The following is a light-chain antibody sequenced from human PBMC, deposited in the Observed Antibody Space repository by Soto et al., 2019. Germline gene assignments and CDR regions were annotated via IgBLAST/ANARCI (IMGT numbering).Light chain of an antibody. J-gene: IGKJ5*01. Sequence: DIQMTQSPSFMSESXGDRVTITXXASQSISSYLNWYQQKPGKAPKLLIYAASSLQSGVPSRFSGSGSGTDFTLTISSLQPEDFATYYCQQSYSTPPTFGQGTRLEIK. CDR1: QSISSY. V-gene: IGKV1-39*01. CDR3: QQSYSTPPT. CDR2: AAS.